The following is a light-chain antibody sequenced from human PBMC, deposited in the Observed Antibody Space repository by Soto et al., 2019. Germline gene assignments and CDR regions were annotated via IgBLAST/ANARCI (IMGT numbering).Light chain of an antibody. CDR3: QQFNNYPGT. Sequence: DIQMTQSPSTLSASVGDRVTITCRASQSISSWLAWYQQKPEKAPKLLIYKASSLECGVPSRLSGNGSGTEFTLTISSLQPEDFETYYCQQFNNYPGTFSQGARVEF. CDR2: KAS. J-gene: IGKJ1*01. CDR1: QSISSW. V-gene: IGKV1-5*03.